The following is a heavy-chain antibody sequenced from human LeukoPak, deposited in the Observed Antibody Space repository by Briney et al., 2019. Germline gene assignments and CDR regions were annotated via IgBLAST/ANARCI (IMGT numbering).Heavy chain of an antibody. CDR3: VRAHVGAGLAFDI. V-gene: IGHV3-13*01. CDR1: GFSFSSYD. D-gene: IGHD1-26*01. CDR2: ISIAGDT. J-gene: IGHJ3*02. Sequence: PGGSLRLSCAASGFSFSSYDMPWVRQAAGKGLEWVSAISIAGDTYYPDSVKGRFTISRENAKNSFYLQMNSLTAGDTAVYYCVRAHVGAGLAFDIWGQGTMVTVSS.